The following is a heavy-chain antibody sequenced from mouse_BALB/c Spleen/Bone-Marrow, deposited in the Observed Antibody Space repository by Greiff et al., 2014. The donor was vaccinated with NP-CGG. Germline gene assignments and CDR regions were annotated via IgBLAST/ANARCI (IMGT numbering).Heavy chain of an antibody. J-gene: IGHJ4*01. CDR3: ARWEYYAMDY. CDR1: GFNIKDTY. D-gene: IGHD4-1*01. Sequence: VQLQQSGAELVKPGASVKLSCTASGFNIKDTYMHWVKQRPEQGLEWIGRIDPANGITKYDPKFQGKATITADTSSNTAYLQLSSLTSEDTAVYYCARWEYYAMDYWGQGTSVTVSS. V-gene: IGHV14-3*02. CDR2: IDPANGIT.